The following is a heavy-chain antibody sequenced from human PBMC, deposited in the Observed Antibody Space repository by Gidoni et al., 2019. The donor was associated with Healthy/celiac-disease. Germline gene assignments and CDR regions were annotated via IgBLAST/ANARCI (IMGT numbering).Heavy chain of an antibody. CDR1: GFTFIGYG. V-gene: IGHV3-33*01. D-gene: IGHD2-2*01. Sequence: QVQLVESGGGVVQPGRSLRLSCAASGFTFIGYGMHWVRQAPGKGLEWVAVIWYDGSNKYYADSVKGRFTISRDNSKNTLYLQMNSLRAEDTAVYYCARDQYGGSYYYYGMDVWGQGTTVTVSS. CDR2: IWYDGSNK. J-gene: IGHJ6*02. CDR3: ARDQYGGSYYYYGMDV.